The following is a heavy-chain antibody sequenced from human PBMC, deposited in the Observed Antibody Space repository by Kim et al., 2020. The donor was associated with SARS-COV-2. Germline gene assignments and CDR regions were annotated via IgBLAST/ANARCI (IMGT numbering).Heavy chain of an antibody. D-gene: IGHD2-15*01. J-gene: IGHJ3*02. V-gene: IGHV3-74*01. CDR2: ST. CDR3: ARGGSGAFDI. Sequence: STSYADSVKGRFTISRDNAKSTRYLQMNSLRAEDTAVYYCARGGSGAFDIWGQGTMVTVSS.